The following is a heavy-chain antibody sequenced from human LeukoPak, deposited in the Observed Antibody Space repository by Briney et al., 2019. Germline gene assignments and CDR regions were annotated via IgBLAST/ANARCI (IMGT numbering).Heavy chain of an antibody. V-gene: IGHV3-30*04. CDR2: ISYDGRNK. CDR3: ARDGPWDVVVI. CDR1: GFTFSSYA. Sequence: GGSLRLSCAASGFTFSSYARHGVGQARGKGGEWVAVISYDGRNKYYADSVKGRFTISRDNSKNTLYLQMNSLRAEDTAVYYCARDGPWDVVVIWGQGTLVTVSS. D-gene: IGHD2-21*01. J-gene: IGHJ4*02.